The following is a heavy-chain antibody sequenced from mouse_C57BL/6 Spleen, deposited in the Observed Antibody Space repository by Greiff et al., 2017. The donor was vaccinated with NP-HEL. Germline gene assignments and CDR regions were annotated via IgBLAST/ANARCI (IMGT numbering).Heavy chain of an antibody. CDR2: ISYSGST. J-gene: IGHJ4*01. CDR3: ARGFGYPMDY. Sequence: EVQLQQSGPGMVKPSQSLSLTCTVTGYSITSGYDWHWIRHFPGNKLEWMGYISYSGSTNYNPSLKSRISITHDTSKNHFFLKLNSVTTEDTATYYCARGFGYPMDYWGQGTSVTVSS. V-gene: IGHV3-1*01. CDR1: GYSITSGYD.